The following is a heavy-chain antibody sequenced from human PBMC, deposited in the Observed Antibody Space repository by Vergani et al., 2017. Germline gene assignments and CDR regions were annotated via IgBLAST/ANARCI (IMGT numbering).Heavy chain of an antibody. CDR1: GYTFIHYD. Sequence: QVQLVQSGAEVKKPGASVRVSCKASGYTFIHYDISWVRQASGQGLEWMGCMSPNSGNTGYAQKFQGRITMTRDTSISTAFMKLSSLTSDDTAVYYCVGGSSSTFDFWGQGTLVTVSS. J-gene: IGHJ4*02. V-gene: IGHV1-8*01. CDR2: MSPNSGNT. CDR3: VGGSSSTFDF. D-gene: IGHD6-6*01.